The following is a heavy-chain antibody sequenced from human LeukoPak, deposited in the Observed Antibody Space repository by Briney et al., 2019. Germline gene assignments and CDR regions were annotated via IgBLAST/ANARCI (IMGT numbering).Heavy chain of an antibody. J-gene: IGHJ5*02. Sequence: SDTLSLTCTVSGGALSSYYWSWIRQPAGPALEWMRRIYTSRSTNYNPYLKSRVPMSVDTSKNQFSLKLSSVTAADTGVYYCARDGSSGWYRGWFEPWGEGTLVTVSS. CDR3: ARDGSSGWYRGWFEP. CDR1: GGALSSYY. D-gene: IGHD6-19*01. V-gene: IGHV4-4*07. CDR2: IYTSRST.